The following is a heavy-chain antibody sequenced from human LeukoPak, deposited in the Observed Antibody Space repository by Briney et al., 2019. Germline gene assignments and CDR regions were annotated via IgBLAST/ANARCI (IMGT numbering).Heavy chain of an antibody. CDR2: IAYDGSRA. CDR1: GFTFGGHG. CDR3: TRYNNDHFDY. V-gene: IGHV3-33*01. J-gene: IGHJ4*02. Sequence: GGSLRLSCAGSGFTFGGHGMHWFRQTPGKGLEWVAVIAYDGSRAFYADSVKGRFTISRDNSKNTMSVQMDDLRAEDTAVYYCTRYNNDHFDYWGQGPLVTVSS. D-gene: IGHD1-14*01.